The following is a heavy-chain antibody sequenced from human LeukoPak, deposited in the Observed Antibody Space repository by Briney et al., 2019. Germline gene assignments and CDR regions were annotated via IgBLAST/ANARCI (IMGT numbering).Heavy chain of an antibody. J-gene: IGHJ4*02. Sequence: PSETLSLTCAVSGGSFSGYYWTWIRQPPGKGLEWIGEINHSGSTNYNPSLKSRVTISVDTSKNQFSLKLSSVTAADTAVYYCARSRITGARPLSYWGQGTLVTVSS. V-gene: IGHV4-34*01. CDR2: INHSGST. CDR1: GGSFSGYY. CDR3: ARSRITGARPLSY. D-gene: IGHD1-7*01.